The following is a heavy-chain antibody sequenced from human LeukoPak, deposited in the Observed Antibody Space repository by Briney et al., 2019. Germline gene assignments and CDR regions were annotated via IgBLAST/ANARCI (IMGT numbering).Heavy chain of an antibody. CDR3: AGQYTGYDAFDY. Sequence: PSETLSLTCTVSGGSISSSSYYWGWIRQPPGKGLEWIGSIYYSGSTYYNPSLKSRVTISVDTSKNQFSLKLSSVTAADTAVYYCAGQYTGYDAFDYWGQGTLVTVSS. V-gene: IGHV4-39*01. D-gene: IGHD5-12*01. CDR2: IYYSGST. CDR1: GGSISSSSYY. J-gene: IGHJ4*02.